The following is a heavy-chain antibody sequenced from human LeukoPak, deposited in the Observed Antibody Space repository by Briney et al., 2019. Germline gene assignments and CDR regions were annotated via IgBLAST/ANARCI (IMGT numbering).Heavy chain of an antibody. CDR2: INPSGGST. J-gene: IGHJ5*02. CDR3: ARDVGYCSGGSCSILEWSYWFDP. CDR1: GYTFTSYY. D-gene: IGHD2-15*01. Sequence: ASVKVSCKASGYTFTSYYMHWVRQAPGQGLEWMGIINPSGGSTSYAQNFQGRVTMTRDTSTSTVYMELSSLRSEDMAVYYCARDVGYCSGGSCSILEWSYWFDPWGQGTLVTVSS. V-gene: IGHV1-46*01.